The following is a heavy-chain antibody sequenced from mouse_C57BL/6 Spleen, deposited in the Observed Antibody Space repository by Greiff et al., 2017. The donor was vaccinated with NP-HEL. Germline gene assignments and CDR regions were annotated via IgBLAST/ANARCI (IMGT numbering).Heavy chain of an antibody. CDR3: ARRGRGYAMDY. Sequence: EVQRVESGGDLVKPGGSLKLSCAASGFTFSSYGMSWVRQTPDKRLEWVATISSGGSYTYYPDSVKGRFTISRDNAKNTLYLQMSSLKSEDTAMYYCARRGRGYAMDYWGQGTSVTVSS. V-gene: IGHV5-6*01. J-gene: IGHJ4*01. CDR2: ISSGGSYT. D-gene: IGHD1-1*01. CDR1: GFTFSSYG.